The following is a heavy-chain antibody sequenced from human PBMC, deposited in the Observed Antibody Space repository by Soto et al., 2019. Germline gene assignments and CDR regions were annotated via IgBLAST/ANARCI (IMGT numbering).Heavy chain of an antibody. J-gene: IGHJ5*02. CDR2: INHTGGT. V-gene: IGHV4-34*01. D-gene: IGHD3-3*01. Sequence: PSETLSLTCAVYGGSVNVYYWNWIRQPPGKGLEWIGEINHTGGTHYNPSLKSRVTMSVGTSKNQFSLRLSSVTAADTAIYYCATRITVFGLLIPPFDPWGQGTQVTVSS. CDR1: GGSVNVYY. CDR3: ATRITVFGLLIPPFDP.